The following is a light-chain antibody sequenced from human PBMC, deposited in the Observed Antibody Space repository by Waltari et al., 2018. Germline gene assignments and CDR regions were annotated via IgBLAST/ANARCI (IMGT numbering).Light chain of an antibody. CDR3: HHYGGSLPNT. CDR1: QSVDNTY. Sequence: EIVLTQSPGSLSLSPGERATLSCRASQSVDNTYLAWYQTKPGQAPRLLIFAASSRATGIPDRFSGGGSGTDFTLTISRLEPEDFAVYYCHHYGGSLPNTFGQGTKLEIK. V-gene: IGKV3-20*01. CDR2: AAS. J-gene: IGKJ2*01.